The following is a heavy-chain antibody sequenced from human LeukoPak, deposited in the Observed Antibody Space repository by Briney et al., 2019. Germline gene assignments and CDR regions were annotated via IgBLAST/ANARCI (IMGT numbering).Heavy chain of an antibody. D-gene: IGHD2-2*01. V-gene: IGHV3-66*01. CDR3: ARLLREYCSSTSCNRIYFDY. CDR2: IYSGGKT. CDR1: GFSFSSES. J-gene: IGHJ4*02. Sequence: GRSLGLSCAASGFSFSSESMHWVRQAPGKGLEWVSVIYSGGKTYYADSVKGRLTISRENSKNTLYLQMNSLRAEDTAVYYCARLLREYCSSTSCNRIYFDYWGQGILVTVSS.